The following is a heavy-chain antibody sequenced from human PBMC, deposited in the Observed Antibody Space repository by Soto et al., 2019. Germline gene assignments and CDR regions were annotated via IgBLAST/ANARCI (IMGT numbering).Heavy chain of an antibody. D-gene: IGHD3-10*01. CDR2: INHSGST. Sequence: SETLSLTCAVYGGSFSGYYWSWIRQPPGKGLAWIGEINHSGSTNYNPSLKSRVTISVDTSKNQFSLKLSSVTAADTAVYYCAREDYYGSGSYYRPAYYYYGMDVWGQGTTVTVSS. CDR3: AREDYYGSGSYYRPAYYYYGMDV. V-gene: IGHV4-34*01. J-gene: IGHJ6*02. CDR1: GGSFSGYY.